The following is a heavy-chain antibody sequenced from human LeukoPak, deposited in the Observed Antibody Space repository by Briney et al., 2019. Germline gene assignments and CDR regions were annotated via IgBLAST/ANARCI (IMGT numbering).Heavy chain of an antibody. CDR3: ARETYYYYYMDV. V-gene: IGHV1-69*05. Sequence: GSSVKVSCKASGGTFSSYAISWVRQAPGQGLEWMGGIIPIFGTANYAQKCQGRVTITTDESTSTAYMELSSLRSEDTAVYYCARETYYYYYMDVWGKGTTVTVSS. J-gene: IGHJ6*03. CDR1: GGTFSSYA. CDR2: IIPIFGTA.